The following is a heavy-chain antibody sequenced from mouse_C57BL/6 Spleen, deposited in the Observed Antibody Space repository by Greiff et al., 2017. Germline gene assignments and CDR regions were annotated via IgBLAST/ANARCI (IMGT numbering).Heavy chain of an antibody. CDR2: ISSGSSTI. D-gene: IGHD1-3*01. CDR1: GFTFSDYG. Sequence: DVKLVESGGGLVKPGGSLKLSCAASGFTFSDYGMHWVRQAPEKGLEWVAYISSGSSTIYYADTVKGRFTISRDNAKNTLFLQMTSLRSEDTAMYYCARFYIGYWYFDVWGTGTSVTVSS. V-gene: IGHV5-17*01. J-gene: IGHJ1*03. CDR3: ARFYIGYWYFDV.